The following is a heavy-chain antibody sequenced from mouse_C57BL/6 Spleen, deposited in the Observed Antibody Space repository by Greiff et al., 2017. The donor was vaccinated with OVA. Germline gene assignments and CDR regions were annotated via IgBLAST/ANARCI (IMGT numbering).Heavy chain of an antibody. D-gene: IGHD2-5*01. CDR1: GYTFTDYY. V-gene: IGHV1-19*01. J-gene: IGHJ3*01. Sequence: VQLQQSGPVLVKPGASVKMSCKASGYTFTDYYMNWVKQSHGKSLEWIGVINPYNGGTSYNQKFKGKATLTVDKSSSTAYMELNSLTSEDSAVYYFARPGDSNYFLFAYWGQGILVTVSA. CDR3: ARPGDSNYFLFAY. CDR2: INPYNGGT.